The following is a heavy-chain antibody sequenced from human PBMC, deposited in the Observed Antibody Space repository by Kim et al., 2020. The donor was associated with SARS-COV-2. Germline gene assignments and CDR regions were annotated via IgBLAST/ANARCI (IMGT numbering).Heavy chain of an antibody. V-gene: IGHV4-39*01. J-gene: IGHJ3*02. D-gene: IGHD3-3*01. Sequence: SETLSLTCTVSGGSISSSSYYWGWIRQPPGKGLECIGSIYYSGSTYYNPSLKSRVTISVDTSKNQFSLKLSSVTAADTAVYYCARHKGNTIFGVVIIDAFDIWGQGTMVTVSS. CDR3: ARHKGNTIFGVVIIDAFDI. CDR1: GGSISSSSYY. CDR2: IYYSGST.